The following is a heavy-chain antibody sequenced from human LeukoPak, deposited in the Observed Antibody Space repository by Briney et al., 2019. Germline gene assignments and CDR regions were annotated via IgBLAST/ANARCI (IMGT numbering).Heavy chain of an antibody. CDR3: ARDLMGIAYRGAFYY. Sequence: PGGSLRLSCAASGFTFSSYGMNWVRQSPGKGLEWVAVILRDGSNKYYADSVKGRFTISRDNAKNSLYLQMNSLRAEDTAVYYCARDLMGIAYRGAFYYWGQGTLVTVSS. D-gene: IGHD6-13*01. V-gene: IGHV3-30*03. CDR2: ILRDGSNK. CDR1: GFTFSSYG. J-gene: IGHJ4*02.